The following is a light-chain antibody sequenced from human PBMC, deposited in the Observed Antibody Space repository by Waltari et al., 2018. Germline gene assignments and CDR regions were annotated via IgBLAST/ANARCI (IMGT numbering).Light chain of an antibody. CDR2: VTN. CDR3: QQAYTTV. J-gene: IGKJ4*01. CDR1: QTINTY. V-gene: IGKV1-39*01. Sequence: DMQLTQSPSSLSASVGDRLTVTCRASQTINTYLNWYQMKPGKAPKLLIYVTNSLGMGVPSRLSGHGTETDFSLTISSLQPEDFATYYCQQAYTTVFGGGTRVDI.